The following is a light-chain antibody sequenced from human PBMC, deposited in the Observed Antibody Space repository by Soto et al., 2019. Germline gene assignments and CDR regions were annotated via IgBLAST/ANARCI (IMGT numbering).Light chain of an antibody. J-gene: IGKJ4*01. Sequence: EIVMTQSPATLSVSPGETATLSCRASQSVSTNLAWYQQKPGQAPRLLIYGASTRATGIPARFSGSGSGTEFTLTISSLQSADVAAYYCQQYNDWPLTFGGGTKVDIK. CDR2: GAS. CDR3: QQYNDWPLT. CDR1: QSVSTN. V-gene: IGKV3-15*01.